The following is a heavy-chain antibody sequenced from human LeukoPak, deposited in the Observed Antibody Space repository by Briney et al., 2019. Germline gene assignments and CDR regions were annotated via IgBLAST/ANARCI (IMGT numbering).Heavy chain of an antibody. J-gene: IGHJ4*02. CDR2: ISYDGSNK. Sequence: GGSLRLSCAASGFTFSSYGMHWVRQAPGKGLEWVAVISYDGSNKYYADSVKGRFTISRDNSKNTLYLQMNSLRAEDTAVYYCAIKDGSYYDFWSGYYNPLGFDYWGQGTLVTVSS. V-gene: IGHV3-30*03. CDR3: AIKDGSYYDFWSGYYNPLGFDY. D-gene: IGHD3-3*01. CDR1: GFTFSSYG.